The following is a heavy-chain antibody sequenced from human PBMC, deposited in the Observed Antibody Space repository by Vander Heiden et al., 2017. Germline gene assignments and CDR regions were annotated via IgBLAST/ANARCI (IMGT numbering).Heavy chain of an antibody. J-gene: IGHJ4*02. Sequence: EVQLVEPGGGLVQPGGSLRLSCASSGFTFSRYWMRWVRQAPGKGLEWVANIKQEGSEKYYVDSVKGRFTISRDNAKNSLYLQMNSLRAEDTAVYYCARARTDWNYYFDYWGQGTLVTVSS. CDR3: ARARTDWNYYFDY. CDR2: IKQEGSEK. CDR1: GFTFSRYW. V-gene: IGHV3-7*01. D-gene: IGHD1-7*01.